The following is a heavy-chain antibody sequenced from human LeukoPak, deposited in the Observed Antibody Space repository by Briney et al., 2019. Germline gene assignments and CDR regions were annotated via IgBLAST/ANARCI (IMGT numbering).Heavy chain of an antibody. CDR1: GFTFSSYG. V-gene: IGHV3-30*02. J-gene: IGHJ5*02. CDR3: AKDRFDGRAVAGIFS. D-gene: IGHD6-19*01. Sequence: GGSLRLSCAASGFTFSSYGMHWVRQAPGKGLEWVAFIRYDGSNKYYADSVKGRFTISRDNSKNTLYLQMNSLRAEDTAVYYCAKDRFDGRAVAGIFSWGQGTLVTVSS. CDR2: IRYDGSNK.